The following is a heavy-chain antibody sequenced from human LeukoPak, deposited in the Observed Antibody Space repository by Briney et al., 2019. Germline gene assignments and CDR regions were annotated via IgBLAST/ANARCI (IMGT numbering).Heavy chain of an antibody. J-gene: IGHJ4*02. CDR3: ARDSNGDTTFDY. Sequence: GGSLRLSCAASGFTFTTCSMNWVRQAPGKGLEWVSSISTSGHNTYYADSVTGRFTISRDNAKNSLYLQMNSLRAEDTAVYYCARDSNGDTTFDYWGQGTLVTVSS. CDR1: GFTFTTCS. CDR2: ISTSGHNT. D-gene: IGHD4-17*01. V-gene: IGHV3-21*01.